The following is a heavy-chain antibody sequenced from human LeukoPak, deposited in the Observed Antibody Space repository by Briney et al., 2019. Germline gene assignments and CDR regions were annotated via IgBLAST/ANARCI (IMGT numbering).Heavy chain of an antibody. J-gene: IGHJ4*02. D-gene: IGHD6-6*01. CDR2: IKQDGSQR. CDR3: ARRGGSSSRRSPIDY. V-gene: IGHV3-7*01. CDR1: GLTFMAYW. Sequence: GGSLSLSCTASGLTFMAYWLTWVGQAPGKGPEWLANIKQDGSQRYYVDSVRGRFTISRDNAKNSLFLQMNGLRAEDTAVYYCARRGGSSSRRSPIDYWGQGTLVTVSS.